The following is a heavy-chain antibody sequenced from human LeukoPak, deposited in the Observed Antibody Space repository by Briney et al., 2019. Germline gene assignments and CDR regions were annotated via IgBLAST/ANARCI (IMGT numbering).Heavy chain of an antibody. D-gene: IGHD4-11*01. CDR3: ARDRSSTATTGGAFDI. CDR1: GFTFSSYA. V-gene: IGHV3-64*01. J-gene: IGHJ3*02. CDR2: ISSNGGST. Sequence: GGSLRLSCAASGFTFSSYAMHWVRQAPGKGLEYVSAISSNGGSTYYANSVKGRFTISRDNSKNTLYLQMGSLRAEDMAVYYCARDRSSTATTGGAFDIWGQGTMVTVSS.